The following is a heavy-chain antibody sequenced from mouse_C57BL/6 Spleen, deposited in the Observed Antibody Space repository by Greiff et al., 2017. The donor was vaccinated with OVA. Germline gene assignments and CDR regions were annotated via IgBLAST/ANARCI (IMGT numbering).Heavy chain of an antibody. Sequence: EVMLVESGGGLVKPGGSLKLSCAASGFTFSDSGMHWVRQAPEKGLEWVAYISSGSSTIYYAYTVKGRFTISRDNANNTLFLQMTSLRAEDTAIDYCARNGKLLGDYFDYWGQGTTLTVSS. CDR2: ISSGSSTI. CDR1: GFTFSDSG. V-gene: IGHV5-17*01. CDR3: ARNGKLLGDYFDY. D-gene: IGHD1-1*01. J-gene: IGHJ2*01.